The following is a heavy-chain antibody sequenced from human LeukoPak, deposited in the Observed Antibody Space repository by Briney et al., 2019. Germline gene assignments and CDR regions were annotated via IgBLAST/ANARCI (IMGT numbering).Heavy chain of an antibody. Sequence: ASVKVSCKASGGTFSINAITWVRQAPGQGLEWMGGIIPMSETPKYTQKFQGRVTIATDESTNTAYMELSSLRSEDTAVYYCARDKNSGECVSNSCYGAWPLDIWGQGTMVTVSS. CDR1: GGTFSINA. J-gene: IGHJ3*02. CDR3: ARDKNSGECVSNSCYGAWPLDI. V-gene: IGHV1-69*05. D-gene: IGHD2-2*01. CDR2: IIPMSETP.